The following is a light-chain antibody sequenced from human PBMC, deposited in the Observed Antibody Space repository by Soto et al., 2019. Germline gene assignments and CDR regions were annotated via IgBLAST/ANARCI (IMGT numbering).Light chain of an antibody. Sequence: DIQITHSPSALSASVGDRVTITFLASQTISDWLAWYQQKPGKAPKPLIYETSILETGVPSRFSGSGSGTEFTLTISSLQPDDFATYYCQQYNSDSVIFGQGTRLE. CDR2: ETS. V-gene: IGKV1-5*03. CDR1: QTISDW. CDR3: QQYNSDSVI. J-gene: IGKJ5*01.